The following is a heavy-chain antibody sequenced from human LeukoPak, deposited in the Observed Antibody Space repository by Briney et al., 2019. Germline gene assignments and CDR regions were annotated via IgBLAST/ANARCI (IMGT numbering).Heavy chain of an antibody. Sequence: SETLSLTCSVSGGSISDFYWSWIRQPAGKGLEWIGRIYTSGNANYNPSLKSRVTMSLDASKNQFSMKLSSVTAADTAVYYCARNSGDFWGQGTLVTVSS. CDR3: ARNSGDF. CDR2: IYTSGNA. V-gene: IGHV4-4*07. D-gene: IGHD4-23*01. J-gene: IGHJ4*02. CDR1: GGSISDFY.